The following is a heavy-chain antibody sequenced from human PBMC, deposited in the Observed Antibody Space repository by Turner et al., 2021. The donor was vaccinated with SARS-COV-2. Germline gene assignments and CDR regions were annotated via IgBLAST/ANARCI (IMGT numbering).Heavy chain of an antibody. Sequence: QVQLVQSGAEVKKPGSSGTVSCKASGGTFSSYAISWVRQAPGQGLEWMGGIIPIFGTANYAQNFQGRVTITADKSTSTAYMELSSLRSEDTAVYYCAREGDTAMARYGLDVWGQGTTVTVSS. CDR1: GGTFSSYA. CDR3: AREGDTAMARYGLDV. J-gene: IGHJ6*02. V-gene: IGHV1-69*06. CDR2: IIPIFGTA. D-gene: IGHD5-18*01.